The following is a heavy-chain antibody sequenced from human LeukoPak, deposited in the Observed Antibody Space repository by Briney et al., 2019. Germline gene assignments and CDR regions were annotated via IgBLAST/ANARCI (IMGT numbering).Heavy chain of an antibody. D-gene: IGHD2-8*01. J-gene: IGHJ6*03. V-gene: IGHV6-1*01. Sequence: SQTLSLTCAISGDSVSSNSAAWNWIRQSPSRGLEWLGRTYYRSKWYNDYAVSVKSRITINPDTSKDQFSLQLNSVTPEDTAVYYCAREGPPDIVLMVYTGSRYMDVWGKGTTVTVFS. CDR3: AREGPPDIVLMVYTGSRYMDV. CDR2: TYYRSKWYN. CDR1: GDSVSSNSAA.